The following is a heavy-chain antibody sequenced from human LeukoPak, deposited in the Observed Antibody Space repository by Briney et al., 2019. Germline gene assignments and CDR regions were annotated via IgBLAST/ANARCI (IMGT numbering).Heavy chain of an antibody. CDR1: GFNFDDYA. D-gene: IGHD2-15*01. CDR2: ITWDGGRA. V-gene: IGHV3-43D*03. CDR3: VKGTSGGYCSGGTCYNGFDI. J-gene: IGHJ3*02. Sequence: GGSLRLSCAASGFNFDDYAMNWVRQAPGKGLEWVSLITWDGGRADYADSVKGRFTISRDNSKRSLFLQMNTLRREDTALYYCVKGTSGGYCSGGTCYNGFDIWGQGTMVTVSS.